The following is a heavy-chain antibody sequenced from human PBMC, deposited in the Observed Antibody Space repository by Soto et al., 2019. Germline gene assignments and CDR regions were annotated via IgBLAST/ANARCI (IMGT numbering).Heavy chain of an antibody. V-gene: IGHV4-31*03. J-gene: IGHJ5*02. D-gene: IGHD2-2*01. CDR3: ARTSYCSSTSCYPRDYNWFDP. Sequence: SETLSLTCPVSGGSISSGGYYWSWIRQHPGKGLEWIGYIYYSGSTYYNPSLKSRVTISVDTSKNQFSLKLSSLTAAATAVYYCARTSYCSSTSCYPRDYNWFDPWGQGTLVTVSS. CDR2: IYYSGST. CDR1: GGSISSGGYY.